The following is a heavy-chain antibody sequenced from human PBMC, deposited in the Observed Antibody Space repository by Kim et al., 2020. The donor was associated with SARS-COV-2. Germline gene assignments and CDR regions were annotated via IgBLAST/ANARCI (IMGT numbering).Heavy chain of an antibody. CDR2: IYSGGST. CDR3: ARAGLRFLEWITGGMDV. Sequence: GGSLRLSCAASGFTVSSNYMSWVRQAPGKGLEWVSVIYSGGSTYYADSVKGRFTISRHNSKNTLYPQMNSLRAEDTAVYYCARAGLRFLEWITGGMDVWGQGTTVTVSS. J-gene: IGHJ6*02. D-gene: IGHD3-3*01. CDR1: GFTVSSNY. V-gene: IGHV3-53*04.